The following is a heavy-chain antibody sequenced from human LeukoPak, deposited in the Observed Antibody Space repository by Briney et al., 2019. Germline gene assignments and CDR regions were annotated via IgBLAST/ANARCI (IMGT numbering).Heavy chain of an antibody. CDR3: GSAVTHYYDSSAEFLN. CDR2: IYYSGST. D-gene: IGHD3-22*01. Sequence: PSETLSLTCTVSGGSISSYYWSWIRQPPGKGLEWIGYIYYSGSTNYNPSLKSRVTISVDTSKNQFSLKLSSVTAADTAVYYCGSAVTHYYDSSAEFLNWGQGTLVTVSS. V-gene: IGHV4-59*08. CDR1: GGSISSYY. J-gene: IGHJ4*02.